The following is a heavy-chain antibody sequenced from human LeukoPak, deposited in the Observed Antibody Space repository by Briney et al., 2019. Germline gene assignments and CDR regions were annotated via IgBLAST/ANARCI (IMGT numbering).Heavy chain of an antibody. CDR2: IYTSGCT. CDR3: ARVTGSSSAYYYYYYYMDV. D-gene: IGHD6-6*01. Sequence: SETLSLTCTVSGGSISSYYWSWIRQPAGKGLEWIGRIYTSGCTNYNPSLKSRVTMSVDTSKNQFSLKLSSVTAADTAVYYCARVTGSSSAYYYYYYYMDVWGKGTTVTVSS. J-gene: IGHJ6*03. CDR1: GGSISSYY. V-gene: IGHV4-4*07.